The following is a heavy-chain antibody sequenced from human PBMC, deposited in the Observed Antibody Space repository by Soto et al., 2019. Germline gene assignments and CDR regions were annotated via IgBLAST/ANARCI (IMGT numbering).Heavy chain of an antibody. Sequence: EVQLVESGGGLVKPGGSLRLSCAASGFTFSSYSMNWVRQAPGKGLEWVSSISSSSSYIYYADSVKGRFTISRDNAKNSLYLQMNSQRAEDTAVYYCARGGSGINWFDPWGQGTLVTVSS. CDR1: GFTFSSYS. CDR3: ARGGSGINWFDP. J-gene: IGHJ5*02. V-gene: IGHV3-21*01. CDR2: ISSSSSYI. D-gene: IGHD3-10*01.